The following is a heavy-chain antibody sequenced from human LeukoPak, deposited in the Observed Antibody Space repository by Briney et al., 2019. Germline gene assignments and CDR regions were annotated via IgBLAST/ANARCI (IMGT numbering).Heavy chain of an antibody. Sequence: SETLSLTCTVSGGSISSGSYYWSWIRQPAGKGLEWIGRIYTSGSTNYNPSLKSRVTISVDTSKNQFSLKLSSVTAADTAVYYCARALLAYCGGDCNNWFDPWGQGTLVTVSS. CDR1: GGSISSGSYY. J-gene: IGHJ5*02. D-gene: IGHD2-21*02. CDR2: IYTSGST. CDR3: ARALLAYCGGDCNNWFDP. V-gene: IGHV4-61*02.